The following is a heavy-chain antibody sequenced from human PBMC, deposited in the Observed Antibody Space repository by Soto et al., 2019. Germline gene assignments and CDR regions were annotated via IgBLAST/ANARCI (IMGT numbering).Heavy chain of an antibody. J-gene: IGHJ4*02. CDR1: GFTFSSYG. Sequence: PGGSLRLSCAASGFTFSSYGMHWVRQAPGKGLEWVAVISYDGSNKYYADSVKGRFTISRDNSKNTLYLQMNSLRAEDTAVYYCAKDHYYDFWSGYFDYWGQGTLVTVPQ. D-gene: IGHD3-3*01. CDR3: AKDHYYDFWSGYFDY. CDR2: ISYDGSNK. V-gene: IGHV3-30*18.